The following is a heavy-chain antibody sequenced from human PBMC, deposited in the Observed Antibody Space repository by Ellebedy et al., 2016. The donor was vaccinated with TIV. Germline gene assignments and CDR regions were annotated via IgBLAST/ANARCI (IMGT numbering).Heavy chain of an antibody. Sequence: GESLKISXKGSGYSFTSYWIGWVRQMPGKGLEWMGIIYPGDSDTRYSPSFQGQVTISADKSISTAYLQWSSLKASDTAMYYCARQLQSSSTSFGRLPELNYWGQGTLVTVSS. D-gene: IGHD2-2*01. J-gene: IGHJ4*02. CDR3: ARQLQSSSTSFGRLPELNY. CDR2: IYPGDSDT. CDR1: GYSFTSYW. V-gene: IGHV5-51*01.